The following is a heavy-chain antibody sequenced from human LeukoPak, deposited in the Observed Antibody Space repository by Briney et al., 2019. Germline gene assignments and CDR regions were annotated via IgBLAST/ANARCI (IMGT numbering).Heavy chain of an antibody. CDR1: GYTFTGYS. J-gene: IGHJ3*01. CDR3: ARDSDFVIIPDAITEWAFDL. V-gene: IGHV1-2*02. D-gene: IGHD2-2*01. CDR2: INPHSGDA. Sequence: AASVKVSCKASGYTFTGYSIHWVRQAPGQGLEWMGWINPHSGDANYELTFQGRVTMTSDTSMSTAYMELNSLRSDDTAVYYCARDSDFVIIPDAITEWAFDLWGQGTMVTVPS.